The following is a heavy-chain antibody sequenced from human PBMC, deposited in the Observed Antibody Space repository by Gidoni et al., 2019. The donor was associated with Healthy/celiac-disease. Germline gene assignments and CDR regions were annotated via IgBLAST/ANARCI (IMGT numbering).Heavy chain of an antibody. Sequence: QVQLVQSGAEVKKPGASVQVSCKASGYTFTSYAMHWVRQAPGQRLEWMGWINAGNGNTKYSQKFQGRVTITRDTSASTAYMELSSLRSEDTAVYYCARSAGTTFDAFDIWGQGTMVTVSS. J-gene: IGHJ3*02. D-gene: IGHD1-1*01. CDR3: ARSAGTTFDAFDI. V-gene: IGHV1-3*01. CDR1: GYTFTSYA. CDR2: INAGNGNT.